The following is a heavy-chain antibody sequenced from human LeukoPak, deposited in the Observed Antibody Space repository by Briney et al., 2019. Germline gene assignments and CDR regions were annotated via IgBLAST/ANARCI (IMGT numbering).Heavy chain of an antibody. Sequence: GGSLRLSRAASGFTFSTFDMHWVRQATGKGLEWVAAIGTLYDTSYPDSVKGRFTISRENARNSLYLQMNNLRAGDTAMYYCVRGRNGNYYDSSGFYPFWGQGTLVTVSS. CDR1: GFTFSTFD. CDR3: VRGRNGNYYDSSGFYPF. V-gene: IGHV3-13*01. J-gene: IGHJ4*02. CDR2: IGTLYDT. D-gene: IGHD3-22*01.